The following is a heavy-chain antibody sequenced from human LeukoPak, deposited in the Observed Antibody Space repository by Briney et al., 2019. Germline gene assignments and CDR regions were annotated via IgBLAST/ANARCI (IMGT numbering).Heavy chain of an antibody. V-gene: IGHV1-2*02. CDR2: IHPNSGDT. Sequence: GASVKVSCKASGYEFTDFYIHWGRQAPGQRPELVGWIHPNSGDTNYARVFQGRVTMTRDTSISTAYMELGSLKFDDRAVYYCARLRGGFDSGDYWGQGSLVTVSS. CDR3: ARLRGGFDSGDY. J-gene: IGHJ4*02. D-gene: IGHD5-12*01. CDR1: GYEFTDFY.